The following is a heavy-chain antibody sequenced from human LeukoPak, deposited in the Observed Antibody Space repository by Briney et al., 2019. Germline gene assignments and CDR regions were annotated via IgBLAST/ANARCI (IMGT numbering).Heavy chain of an antibody. CDR2: ISDSGGST. D-gene: IGHD3-22*01. CDR3: AKRGVVIRVILVGFHKEAYYFDS. V-gene: IGHV3-23*01. Sequence: GGSLSLSCAVSGIPLSNYGMSWVRPAPGKGLEWVAGISDSGGSTNYADSVKGRFTISRDSPKNTLYLQMTSLRAEDTAVYFCAKRGVVIRVILVGFHKEAYYFDSWGQGALVTVSS. CDR1: GIPLSNYG. J-gene: IGHJ4*02.